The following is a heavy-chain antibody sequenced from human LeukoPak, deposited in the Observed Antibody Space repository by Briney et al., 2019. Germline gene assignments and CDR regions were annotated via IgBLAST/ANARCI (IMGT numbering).Heavy chain of an antibody. V-gene: IGHV3-7*01. J-gene: IGHJ4*02. CDR3: AREYGFGESYFDY. CDR1: GFTFSSYW. D-gene: IGHD3-10*01. Sequence: GGSLRLSCAASGFTFSSYWMSWVRQAPGKGLEWVANIKQDGSEKYYVDSVKGRFTTSRDNAKNSLYLQMNSLRAEDTAVYYCAREYGFGESYFDYWGQGTLVTVSS. CDR2: IKQDGSEK.